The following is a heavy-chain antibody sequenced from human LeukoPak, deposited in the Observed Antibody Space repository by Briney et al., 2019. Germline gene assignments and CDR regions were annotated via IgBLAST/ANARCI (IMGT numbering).Heavy chain of an antibody. J-gene: IGHJ4*02. CDR2: IIPIFGTA. CDR3: ARGVTIAAAGTSVDY. V-gene: IGHV1-69*13. Sequence: SVKVSCKASGGTFSGYAISWVRQAPGQGLEWMGGIIPIFGTANYAQKFQGRVTITADESTSTAYMELSSLRSEDTAVYYCARGVTIAAAGTSVDYWGQGTLVTVSS. CDR1: GGTFSGYA. D-gene: IGHD6-13*01.